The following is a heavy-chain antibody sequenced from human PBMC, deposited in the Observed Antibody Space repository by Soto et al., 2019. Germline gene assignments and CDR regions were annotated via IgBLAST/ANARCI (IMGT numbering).Heavy chain of an antibody. Sequence: PSETLSLTCTVSGGSTRSSDKYWGWFRQPPGKGLEWIGYIYYSGSTNYNPSLKSRVTISVDTSKNQFSLKLSSVTAADTAVYYCAGLRDSSSFIDYWGQGTLVTVSS. CDR2: IYYSGST. CDR1: GGSTRSSDKY. D-gene: IGHD6-13*01. J-gene: IGHJ4*02. V-gene: IGHV4-61*05. CDR3: AGLRDSSSFIDY.